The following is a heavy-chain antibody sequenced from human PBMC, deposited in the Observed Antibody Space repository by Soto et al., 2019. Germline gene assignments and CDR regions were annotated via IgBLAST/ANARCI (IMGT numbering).Heavy chain of an antibody. D-gene: IGHD7-27*01. CDR1: GSTFSSYG. Sequence: PGGSLRLSCAASGSTFSSYGMHWVRQAPGKGLEWVAVISYDGSNKYYADSVKGRFTISRDNSKNTLYLQMNSLRAEDTAVYYCAKTLGMWDYYYYYGMDVWGQGTTVTVSS. CDR2: ISYDGSNK. CDR3: AKTLGMWDYYYYYGMDV. J-gene: IGHJ6*02. V-gene: IGHV3-30*18.